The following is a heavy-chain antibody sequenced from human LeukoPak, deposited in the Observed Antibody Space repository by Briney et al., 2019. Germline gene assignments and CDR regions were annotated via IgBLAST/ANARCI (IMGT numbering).Heavy chain of an antibody. J-gene: IGHJ4*02. Sequence: PGRSLRLSCAASGFTFGSYAMHWVRQAPGKGLEWEAVISYDGSNKYYADSVKGRFTISRDNSKNTLYLQMNSLRAEDTAVYYCARSPSCSSTSCYNGGYYFDYWGQETLVTVSS. CDR3: ARSPSCSSTSCYNGGYYFDY. CDR2: ISYDGSNK. D-gene: IGHD2-2*02. CDR1: GFTFGSYA. V-gene: IGHV3-30-3*01.